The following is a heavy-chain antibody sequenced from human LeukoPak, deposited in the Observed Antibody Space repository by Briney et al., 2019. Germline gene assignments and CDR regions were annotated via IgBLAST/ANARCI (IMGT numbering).Heavy chain of an antibody. CDR1: GFTFSSYS. CDR3: AKDRLSGPAANYYYYMDV. V-gene: IGHV3-21*01. Sequence: GGSLRLSCAASGFTFSSYSMNWVRQAPGKGLEWVSSISSSSSYIYYADSVKGRFTISRDNAKNSLYLQMNSLRAEDTAVYYCAKDRLSGPAANYYYYMDVWGKGTTVTVSS. D-gene: IGHD2-2*01. CDR2: ISSSSSYI. J-gene: IGHJ6*03.